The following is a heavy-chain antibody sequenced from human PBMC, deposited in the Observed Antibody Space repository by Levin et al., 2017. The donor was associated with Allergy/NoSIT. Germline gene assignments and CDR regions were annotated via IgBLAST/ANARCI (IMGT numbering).Heavy chain of an antibody. CDR3: ARRGGTRPFDY. Sequence: HGESLKISCKGSGYSFTNYWIAWVRQMPGKGLEWMGIINPGDSDTRYSPSFQGQVTISADKSITTAYMQWSSLKASDTAMYYCARRGGTRPFDYWGQGTLVTVSS. V-gene: IGHV5-51*01. D-gene: IGHD1-1*01. CDR1: GYSFTNYW. J-gene: IGHJ4*02. CDR2: INPGDSDT.